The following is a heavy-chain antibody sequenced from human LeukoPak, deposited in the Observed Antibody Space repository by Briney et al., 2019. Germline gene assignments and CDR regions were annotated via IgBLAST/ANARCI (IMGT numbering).Heavy chain of an antibody. D-gene: IGHD6-6*01. CDR2: IYYSGST. CDR1: GGSISSYY. Sequence: SETLSLTCTVSGGSISSYYWSWIRQLPGKGLEWIGYIYYSGSTNYNPSLKSRVTISVDRSKNQFSLKLSSVTAADTAVYYCARGLEGDAFDIWGQGTMVTVSS. CDR3: ARGLEGDAFDI. V-gene: IGHV4-59*12. J-gene: IGHJ3*02.